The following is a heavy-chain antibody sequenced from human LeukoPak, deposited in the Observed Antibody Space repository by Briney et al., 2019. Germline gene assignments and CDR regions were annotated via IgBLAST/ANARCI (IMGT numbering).Heavy chain of an antibody. J-gene: IGHJ3*02. Sequence: GRSLSLSCAISDLTFHENAITWVRQAPGKGMKWVSTIVGDSSKTYYADSVKGRFTISRDNSKDTLFLQMNSLRAEDTAVYYCARDPNGDYIGAFDMWGPGTMVTVSS. V-gene: IGHV3-23*01. CDR3: ARDPNGDYIGAFDM. D-gene: IGHD4-17*01. CDR1: DLTFHENA. CDR2: IVGDSSKT.